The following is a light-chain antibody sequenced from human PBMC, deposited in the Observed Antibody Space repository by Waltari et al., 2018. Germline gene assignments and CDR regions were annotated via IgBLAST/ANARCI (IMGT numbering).Light chain of an antibody. Sequence: DIQMTQSPSSLSASVGDKVTITCRASQSITLYVDWYQQKPGKAPKLLIYAASTLQTGVPSRFSGSGSGTEFTVTISSVQSEDFATYYCQQSYKTPHTFGQGTKLEI. CDR1: QSITLY. CDR2: AAS. CDR3: QQSYKTPHT. J-gene: IGKJ2*01. V-gene: IGKV1-39*01.